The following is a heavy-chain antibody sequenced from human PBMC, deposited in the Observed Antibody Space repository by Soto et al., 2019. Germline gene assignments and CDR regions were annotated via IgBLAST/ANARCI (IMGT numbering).Heavy chain of an antibody. CDR1: GGTFSSYA. J-gene: IGHJ4*02. CDR2: IIPIFGTA. Sequence: QVQLVQSGAEVKKPGSSVKVSCKASGGTFSSYAISWVRQAPGQGLEWMGGIIPIFGTANYAQKFQGRVTITADESTSTDYMELSSLRSEDTAVYYCARDTTNYYDSSGSLDYWGQGTLVTVSS. D-gene: IGHD3-22*01. V-gene: IGHV1-69*01. CDR3: ARDTTNYYDSSGSLDY.